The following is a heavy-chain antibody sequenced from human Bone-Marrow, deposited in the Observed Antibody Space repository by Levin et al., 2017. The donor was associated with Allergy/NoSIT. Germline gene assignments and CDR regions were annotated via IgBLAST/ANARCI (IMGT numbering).Heavy chain of an antibody. D-gene: IGHD3-10*01. CDR2: ISGSGGST. CDR3: AKDQCPEIYYGLGSYYNWFDP. V-gene: IGHV3-23*01. CDR1: GFTFSSYA. Sequence: SCAASGFTFSSYAMSWVRQAPGKGLEWVSAISGSGGSTYYADSVKGRFTISRDNSKNTLYLQMNSLRAEDTAVYYCAKDQCPEIYYGLGSYYNWFDPWGQGTLVTVSS. J-gene: IGHJ5*02.